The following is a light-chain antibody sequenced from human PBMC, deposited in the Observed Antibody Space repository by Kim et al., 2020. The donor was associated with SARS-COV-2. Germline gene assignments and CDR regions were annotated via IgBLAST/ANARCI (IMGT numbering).Light chain of an antibody. V-gene: IGKV1-16*02. CDR3: LQYHSYPFT. J-gene: IGKJ3*01. CDR1: QNINTY. CDR2: ATS. Sequence: DIQMAQSPSSLSASVGDRVTITCRASQNINTYLAWLQQRPGKAPKSLIYATSTLKPGVPSKFSGSGAGTEFTLTISGLQPDDVATYYCLQYHSYPFTFGPGTKVDIK.